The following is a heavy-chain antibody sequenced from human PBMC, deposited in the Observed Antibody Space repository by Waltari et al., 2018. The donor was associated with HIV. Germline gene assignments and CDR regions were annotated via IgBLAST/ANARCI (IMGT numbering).Heavy chain of an antibody. V-gene: IGHV1-2*06. CDR3: ARDWPVGTGIGSYIGY. CDR2: INPNSGGT. CDR1: GYTFTDYY. Sequence: QVQLVQSGAEVKKHGASVKVSCQASGYTFTDYYTHVLRQAPGHGLEWKGRINPNSGGTNYAQKFQGRVTMTRDTSSRTAYMELRRLRSDDTAVYYCARDWPVGTGIGSYIGYWGQGTLVTVSS. J-gene: IGHJ4*02. D-gene: IGHD1-26*01.